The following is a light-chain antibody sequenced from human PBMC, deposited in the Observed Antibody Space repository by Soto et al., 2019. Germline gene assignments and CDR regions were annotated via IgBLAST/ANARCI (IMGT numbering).Light chain of an antibody. V-gene: IGKV3-15*01. CDR2: GAS. Sequence: ETVMTQSPATLSVSPGERATLSCRTSQSVNSNLAWYQQESGQPPRLLVFGASTRATGVPARFSGSGSGTEFTLTISGLQSEDVAVYFCQQDDSWPLTFGGGTKGDIK. J-gene: IGKJ4*01. CDR3: QQDDSWPLT. CDR1: QSVNSN.